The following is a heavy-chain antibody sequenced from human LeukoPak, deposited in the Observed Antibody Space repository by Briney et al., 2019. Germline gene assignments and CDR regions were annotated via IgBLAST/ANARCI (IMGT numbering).Heavy chain of an antibody. CDR2: INSDGSTT. CDR1: GFTFSSYW. J-gene: IGHJ4*02. D-gene: IGHD3-16*01. V-gene: IGHV3-74*01. Sequence: GGSLRLSCAASGFTFSSYWMHWVRQAPGKGLVWVSRINSDGSTTSSADSVKGRVTISRDNAKNTVYLQMNSLRAEDTAVYYCAREQGGVGYWGQGTLVTVSS. CDR3: AREQGGVGY.